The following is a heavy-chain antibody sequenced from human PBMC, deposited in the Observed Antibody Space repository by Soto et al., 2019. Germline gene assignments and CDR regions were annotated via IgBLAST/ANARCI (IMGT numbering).Heavy chain of an antibody. CDR1: GFSFSSCE. CDR2: ISGSGTST. D-gene: IGHD6-13*01. V-gene: IGHV3-48*03. J-gene: IGHJ3*02. CDR3: AKEGGQQLSSAFDI. Sequence: GGSLRLSCAASGFSFSSCEMSWVRQAPGKGLEWVSYISGSGTSTQYSDSVKGRFTISRDNAKNSLHLQMNSLGAEDTAVYYCAKEGGQQLSSAFDIWGQGTMVTVSS.